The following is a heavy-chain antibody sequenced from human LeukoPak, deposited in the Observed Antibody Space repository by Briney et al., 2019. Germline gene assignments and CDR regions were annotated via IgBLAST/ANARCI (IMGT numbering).Heavy chain of an antibody. CDR1: GFTVSNNY. J-gene: IGHJ3*02. CDR2: IYSGGST. Sequence: GGSLRLSCAASGFTVSNNYMSWVRQAPGKGLEWVSAIYSGGSTFFAVSVKGRFNISRDNSKNTLYLQMNSLRTEDTAVYYCASGLRGYGIWGQGTRVTVSS. CDR3: ASGLRGYGI. D-gene: IGHD2-15*01. V-gene: IGHV3-53*01.